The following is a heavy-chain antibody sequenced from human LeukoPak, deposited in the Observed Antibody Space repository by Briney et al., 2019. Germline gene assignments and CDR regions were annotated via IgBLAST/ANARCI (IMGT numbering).Heavy chain of an antibody. CDR2: IRSKAFGGTT. D-gene: IGHD3-16*01. V-gene: IGHV3-49*04. Sequence: GGSLRLSCIASGFTFGDYAMSWDRQAPGKGLEWVGFIRSKAFGGTTEYAASVKGRFTISRDDSNSIAYLQMNSLKTEDTAVYYCTRDRGGYDYVWGSSNRPDYWGQGALVTVSS. CDR1: GFTFGDYA. J-gene: IGHJ4*02. CDR3: TRDRGGYDYVWGSSNRPDY.